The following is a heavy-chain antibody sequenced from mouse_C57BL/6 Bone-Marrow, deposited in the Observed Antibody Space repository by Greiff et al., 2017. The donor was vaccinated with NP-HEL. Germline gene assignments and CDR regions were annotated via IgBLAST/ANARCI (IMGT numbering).Heavy chain of an antibody. V-gene: IGHV1-15*01. Sequence: QVQLQQPGAELVRPGASVTLSCKASGYTFTDYEMHWVKQTPVHGLEWIGAIDPETGGTAYNQKFKGKAILTADKSSSTAYMELRSLTSEDSAVYYCTRSRYYGSSPWFAYWGQGTLVTVSA. CDR3: TRSRYYGSSPWFAY. CDR1: GYTFTDYE. CDR2: IDPETGGT. J-gene: IGHJ3*01. D-gene: IGHD1-1*01.